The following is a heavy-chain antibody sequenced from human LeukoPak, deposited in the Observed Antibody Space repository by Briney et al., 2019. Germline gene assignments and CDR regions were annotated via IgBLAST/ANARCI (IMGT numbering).Heavy chain of an antibody. CDR2: IYGGGST. CDR1: GLSVSSNF. CDR3: ARVYGQNEYTADY. V-gene: IGHV3-53*05. J-gene: IGHJ4*02. Sequence: PGGSLRLSCAATGLSVSSNFMSWVRQAPGKGLEWVSVIYGGGSTYYADSVKGRFTISRDTPKNTLYLQMNSLRAEDTAVYYCARVYGQNEYTADYWGQGTLVTVSS. D-gene: IGHD6-6*01.